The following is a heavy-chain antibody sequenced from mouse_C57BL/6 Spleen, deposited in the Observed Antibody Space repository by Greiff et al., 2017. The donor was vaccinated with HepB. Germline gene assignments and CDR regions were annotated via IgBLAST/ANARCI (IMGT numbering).Heavy chain of an antibody. Sequence: VQLQQPGPELVKPGASVKISCKASGYSFTDYNMNWVKQSTGKSLEWIGVINPNYGTTSYNQKFKGKATLTVDQSSSTAYMQLNSLTSEDSAVYYCARLGDGGWYFDVWGTGTTVTVSS. V-gene: IGHV1-39*01. CDR2: INPNYGTT. J-gene: IGHJ1*03. CDR3: ARLGDGGWYFDV. CDR1: GYSFTDYN. D-gene: IGHD4-1*01.